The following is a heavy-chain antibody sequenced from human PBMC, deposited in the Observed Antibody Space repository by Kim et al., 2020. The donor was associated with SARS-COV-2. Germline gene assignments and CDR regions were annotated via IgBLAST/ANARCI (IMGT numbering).Heavy chain of an antibody. J-gene: IGHJ1*01. Sequence: SETLSLTCTVSGGSISSSSYYWGWIRQPPGKGLEWIGSIYYSGSTYYNPSLKSRVTISVDTSKNQFSLKLSSVTAADTAVYYCARPPHYSSSWLPQYFQHWGQGTLVTVSS. CDR2: IYYSGST. CDR3: ARPPHYSSSWLPQYFQH. CDR1: GGSISSSSYY. D-gene: IGHD6-13*01. V-gene: IGHV4-39*01.